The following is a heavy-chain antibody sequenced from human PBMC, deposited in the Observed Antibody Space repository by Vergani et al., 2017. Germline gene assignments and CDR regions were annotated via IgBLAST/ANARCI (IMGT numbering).Heavy chain of an antibody. J-gene: IGHJ3*02. Sequence: QVQLVESGGGVVQPGRSLRLSCAASGFTFSSYAMHWVRQAPGKGLEWVAVISYDGSNKYYADSVKGRFTISRDNSKNTLYLQMNSLRAEDTAVYYCARDQDIKSSGYTRAFDIWGQGTMVTVSS. CDR3: ARDQDIKSSGYTRAFDI. V-gene: IGHV3-30*01. CDR1: GFTFSSYA. CDR2: ISYDGSNK. D-gene: IGHD3-22*01.